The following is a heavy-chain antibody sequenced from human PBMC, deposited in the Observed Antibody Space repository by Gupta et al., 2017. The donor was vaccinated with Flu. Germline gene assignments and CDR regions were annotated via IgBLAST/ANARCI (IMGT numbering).Heavy chain of an antibody. CDR3: TTPRYCTSTSCGSIDY. D-gene: IGHD2-2*01. Sequence: MNWFRQAPGKGLEWVGRIKSKSEGETIDYAAPVKGRFTISKDASMGTLYLRMDSLKTEDTAVYYCTTPRYCTSTSCGSIDYWGQGTLVTVSS. CDR2: IKSKSEGETI. V-gene: IGHV3-15*01. J-gene: IGHJ4*02.